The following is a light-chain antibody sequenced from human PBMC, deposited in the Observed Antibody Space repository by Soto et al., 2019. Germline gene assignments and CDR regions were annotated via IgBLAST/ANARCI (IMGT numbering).Light chain of an antibody. CDR1: GSDVVGYNY. CDR3: SSYTSASTPLV. V-gene: IGLV2-14*01. CDR2: DVS. Sequence: QSALTQPASVSGSPGQSITISCTGTGSDVVGYNYVSWYQQHPGKAPKVMIYDVSTRPSGVSNRFSGSKSGNTASLTISGLQAEDEADYYCSSYTSASTPLVFGGGTKVTVL. J-gene: IGLJ2*01.